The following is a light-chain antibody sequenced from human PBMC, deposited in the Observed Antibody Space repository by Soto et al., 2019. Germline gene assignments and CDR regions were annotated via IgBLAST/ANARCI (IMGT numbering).Light chain of an antibody. Sequence: QSVLTQPASVSGSPGQSITISCTGTNSDVGAYNYVSWYQKYPGKAPKLVIYEVINRPSGVSNRFSGSKSGKTASLTISGLQAEDEADYYCAAWDDSLSGPLFGGGTKVTVL. CDR2: EVI. CDR3: AAWDDSLSGPL. V-gene: IGLV2-14*01. J-gene: IGLJ2*01. CDR1: NSDVGAYNY.